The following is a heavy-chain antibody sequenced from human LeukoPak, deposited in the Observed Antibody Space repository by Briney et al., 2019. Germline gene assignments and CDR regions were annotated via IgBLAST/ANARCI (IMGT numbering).Heavy chain of an antibody. Sequence: ASVKVSCKASGYTFTGYYMHWVRQAPGQGLEWMGWINPNSGGTNYAQKLQGRVTMTTDTSTSTAYMELRSLRSDDTAVYYCARAGARYCSSTSCSSWGQGTLVTVSS. D-gene: IGHD2-2*01. CDR3: ARAGARYCSSTSCSS. CDR2: INPNSGGT. CDR1: GYTFTGYY. J-gene: IGHJ5*02. V-gene: IGHV1-2*02.